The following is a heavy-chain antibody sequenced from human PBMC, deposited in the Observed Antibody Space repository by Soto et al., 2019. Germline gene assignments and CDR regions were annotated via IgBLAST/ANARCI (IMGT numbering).Heavy chain of an antibody. D-gene: IGHD6-13*01. CDR3: ERYSSSVRLDY. J-gene: IGHJ4*02. CDR2: ISSNGGST. Sequence: PGGSLRLSCSASGFTFSSYAMHWVRQAPGKGLEYVSAISSNGGSTYYADSVKGRFTISRDNSKNTLYLQMSSLRAEDTAVYYCERYSSSVRLDYWGQGTLVTVSS. V-gene: IGHV3-64D*08. CDR1: GFTFSSYA.